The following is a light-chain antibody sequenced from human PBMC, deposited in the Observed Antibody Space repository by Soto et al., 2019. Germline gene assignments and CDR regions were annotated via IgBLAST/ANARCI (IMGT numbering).Light chain of an antibody. CDR2: DVS. J-gene: IGLJ3*02. CDR3: SSYTSSSAVV. V-gene: IGLV2-14*01. CDR1: SSDVGGYNY. Sequence: QSVLTQPASVSGSPGQSITISCTGTSSDVGGYNYVSWYQQYPGKAPKLMIYDVSNRPSGVSNRFSGSKSGNTASLTIYGLQAEDEADYYCSSYTSSSAVVFGGGTKLTVL.